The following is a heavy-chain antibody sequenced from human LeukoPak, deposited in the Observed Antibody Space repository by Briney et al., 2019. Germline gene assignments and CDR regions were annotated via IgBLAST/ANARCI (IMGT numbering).Heavy chain of an antibody. V-gene: IGHV3-48*03. Sequence: GGSLRLSCAASGFTFSSYEMNWVRQAPGKGLEGVSYISSSGSTIYYADSVKGRFTISRDNAKNSLYLQMNSLRAEDTAVYYCARVIAAAAYYYGMDVWGKGTTVTVSS. CDR2: ISSSGSTI. CDR3: ARVIAAAAYYYGMDV. D-gene: IGHD6-13*01. CDR1: GFTFSSYE. J-gene: IGHJ6*04.